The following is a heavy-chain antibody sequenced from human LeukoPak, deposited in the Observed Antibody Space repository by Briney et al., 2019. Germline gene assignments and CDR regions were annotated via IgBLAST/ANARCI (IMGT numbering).Heavy chain of an antibody. CDR3: ARVPHIWSGYYTDYYYYGMDV. D-gene: IGHD3-3*02. V-gene: IGHV3-23*01. J-gene: IGHJ6*02. Sequence: PGGSLRLSCAASGFTFSSYSMSWVRQAPGKGLEWVSAISGSGGSTYYADSVKGRFTISRDNSKNTLYLQMNSLRAEDTAVYYCARVPHIWSGYYTDYYYYGMDVWGQGTTVTVSS. CDR1: GFTFSSYS. CDR2: ISGSGGST.